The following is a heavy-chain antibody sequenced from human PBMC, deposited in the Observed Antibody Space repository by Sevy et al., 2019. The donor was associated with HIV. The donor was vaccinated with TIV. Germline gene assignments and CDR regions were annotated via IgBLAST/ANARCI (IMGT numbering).Heavy chain of an antibody. D-gene: IGHD4-17*01. CDR1: GYSISSGYY. Sequence: SETVSLTCAVSGYSISSGYYWGWIRQPPGKGLEWIGSIYHSGSTYYNPSLKSRVTISVDTSKNQFSLKLSSVTAADTAVYYCAMRLRRIHFDYWGQGTLVTVSS. V-gene: IGHV4-38-2*01. J-gene: IGHJ4*02. CDR3: AMRLRRIHFDY. CDR2: IYHSGST.